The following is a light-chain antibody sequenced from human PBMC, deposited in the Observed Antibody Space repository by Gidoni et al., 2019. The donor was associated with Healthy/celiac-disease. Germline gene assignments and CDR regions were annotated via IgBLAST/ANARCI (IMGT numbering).Light chain of an antibody. CDR2: GKN. J-gene: IGLJ1*01. CDR3: NSRDSSGKHLGV. V-gene: IGLV3-19*01. Sequence: SSELTQDPAVSVALGQTVRITCQGDSLRSYYASWYQQKPGQAPVLVIYGKNNRPSGIPDRFSGSSSGNTASVTITGAQAEDEADYYCNSRDSSGKHLGVFGTGTKVTVL. CDR1: SLRSYY.